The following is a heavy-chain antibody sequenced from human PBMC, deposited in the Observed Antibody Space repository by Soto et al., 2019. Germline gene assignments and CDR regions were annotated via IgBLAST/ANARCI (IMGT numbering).Heavy chain of an antibody. V-gene: IGHV3-30-3*01. Sequence: QVQLVESGGGVVQPGRSLRLSCAASGFTFSSYAMHWVRQAPGKGLEWVAVISYDGSNKYYADSVKGRFTISIDNSKNTLYLQMNSLRAEDTAVYYCASAPTTVVTPYYFDYWGQGTLVTVSS. CDR1: GFTFSSYA. J-gene: IGHJ4*02. CDR2: ISYDGSNK. CDR3: ASAPTTVVTPYYFDY. D-gene: IGHD4-17*01.